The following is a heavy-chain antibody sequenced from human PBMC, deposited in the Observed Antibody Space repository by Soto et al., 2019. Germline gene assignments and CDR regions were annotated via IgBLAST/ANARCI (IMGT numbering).Heavy chain of an antibody. CDR2: ISHGATRK. CDR1: SFTVSDYG. V-gene: IGHV3-30*18. D-gene: IGHD4-4*01. J-gene: IGHJ4*02. Sequence: PXGSLRLSFAASSFTVSDYGRHWVGQAPGKGLEWVAGISHGATRKSYSDSVKGRFIISRDNSKKMLYLQLNSLKREDTAVYYCAKDWVGGSNRYQLDYWGRGTLVTVSS. CDR3: AKDWVGGSNRYQLDY.